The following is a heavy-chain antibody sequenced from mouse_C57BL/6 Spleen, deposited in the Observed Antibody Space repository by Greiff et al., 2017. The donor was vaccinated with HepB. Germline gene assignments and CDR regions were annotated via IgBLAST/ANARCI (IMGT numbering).Heavy chain of an antibody. Sequence: VQLQQPGAELVRPGSSVKLSCKASGYTFTSYWMDWVRQRPGQGLEWIGNIYSSDSETHYNQKFKDKATLTVDKSSSTAYMQLSSLTSEDSAVYYCARSPGYYGSSYRYFDVWGTGTTVTVSS. CDR1: GYTFTSYW. CDR2: IYSSDSET. J-gene: IGHJ1*03. CDR3: ARSPGYYGSSYRYFDV. D-gene: IGHD1-1*01. V-gene: IGHV1-61*01.